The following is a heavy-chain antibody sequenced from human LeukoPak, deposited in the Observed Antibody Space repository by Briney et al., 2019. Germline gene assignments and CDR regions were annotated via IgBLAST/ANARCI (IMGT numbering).Heavy chain of an antibody. CDR3: AKDAWAYSFGSYFDY. V-gene: IGHV3-23*01. CDR1: GFTVSSYA. CDR2: TSVGGDST. D-gene: IGHD5-18*01. Sequence: PGGSLRLSCAASGFTVSSYAMNWVRQAPGKGLEWVSATSVGGDSTDYVDSVKGRFTISRDNSKNTVYLHMNSLKAEDTAVYYCAKDAWAYSFGSYFDYWGQGILVTVSS. J-gene: IGHJ4*02.